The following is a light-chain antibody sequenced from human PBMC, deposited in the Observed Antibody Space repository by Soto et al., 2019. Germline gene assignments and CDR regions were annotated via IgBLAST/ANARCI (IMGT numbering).Light chain of an antibody. CDR3: HQYNSFYS. V-gene: IGKV1-5*01. CDR2: DAS. CDR1: QSISRW. Sequence: DLQMTQSPSTLSASVGDRVTITCRASQSISRWLAWYQQKPGKAPKLLIYDASSLASGVPSRFSGSGSGKEFTLTISNLQPDDFASYYYHQYNSFYSFGLGTKLEIK. J-gene: IGKJ2*03.